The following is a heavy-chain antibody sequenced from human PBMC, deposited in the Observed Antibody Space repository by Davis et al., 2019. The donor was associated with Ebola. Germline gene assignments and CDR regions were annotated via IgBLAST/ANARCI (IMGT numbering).Heavy chain of an antibody. CDR1: GFTFSSYA. D-gene: IGHD3-3*01. CDR3: ARDNYDFWSGYYNGYYYYGMDV. V-gene: IGHV3-23*01. J-gene: IGHJ6*02. Sequence: PGGSLRLSCAASGFTFSSYAMSWVRQAPGKGLEWVSAISGSGGSTYYADSVKGRFTISRDNSKNTLYLQMNSLRAEDTAVYYCARDNYDFWSGYYNGYYYYGMDVWGQGTTVTVSS. CDR2: ISGSGGST.